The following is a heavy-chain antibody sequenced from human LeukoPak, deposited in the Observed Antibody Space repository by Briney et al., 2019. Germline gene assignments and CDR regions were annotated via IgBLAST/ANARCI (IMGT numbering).Heavy chain of an antibody. CDR2: ISSSGSTI. V-gene: IGHV3-11*01. J-gene: IGHJ4*02. Sequence: GGSLRLSCAASGFTFSDYYMSWIRQAPGKGLEWVSYISSSGSTIYYADSVKGRFTISRDNAKNSLYLQMNSLRAEDTAVYYCARDTMYYYDSSGYYSLDYWGQGTLVTVSS. CDR3: ARDTMYYYDSSGYYSLDY. CDR1: GFTFSDYY. D-gene: IGHD3-22*01.